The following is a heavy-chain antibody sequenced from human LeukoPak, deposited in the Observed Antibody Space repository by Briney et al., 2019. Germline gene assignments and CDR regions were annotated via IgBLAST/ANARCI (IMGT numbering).Heavy chain of an antibody. V-gene: IGHV3-21*01. CDR3: AREYYDGGNSGYYYVDLYYFDY. Sequence: GGSLRLSCAASGFTFSSYSTNWVRQAPGKGLEWVSSISSSSSYINYAGSVEGRFTISRDNAKNSLYLQMNSLRAEDTAVYYCAREYYDGGNSGYYYVDLYYFDYWGQGTLVTVSS. J-gene: IGHJ4*02. D-gene: IGHD3-22*01. CDR2: ISSSSSYI. CDR1: GFTFSSYS.